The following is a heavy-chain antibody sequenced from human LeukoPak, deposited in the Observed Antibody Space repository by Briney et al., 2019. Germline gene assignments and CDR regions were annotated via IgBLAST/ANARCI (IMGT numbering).Heavy chain of an antibody. V-gene: IGHV4-4*02. CDR2: IYHSGST. J-gene: IGHJ4*02. D-gene: IGHD6-19*01. CDR1: GGSISSSNW. Sequence: SGTLSLTCAVSGGSISSSNWWSWVRQPPGKGLEWIGEIYHSGSTNYNPSLKSRVTISVDTSKNQFSLKLSSVTAADTAVYYCAVGLTYSSGPGEFDYWGQGTLVTVSS. CDR3: AVGLTYSSGPGEFDY.